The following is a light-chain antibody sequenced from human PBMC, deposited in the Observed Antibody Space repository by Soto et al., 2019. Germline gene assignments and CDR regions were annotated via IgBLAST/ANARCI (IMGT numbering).Light chain of an antibody. J-gene: IGKJ1*01. Sequence: DIQMTQSPSSVSASVGDRVTMTCRASQGISSWLVWYQQKAGKAPKLLIYAAYKLQSGVPSRFSGSGSETDFTLTISSLQPEDSATYYCKQANSFPQTFGQGTKVEIK. CDR3: KQANSFPQT. CDR2: AAY. CDR1: QGISSW. V-gene: IGKV1-12*01.